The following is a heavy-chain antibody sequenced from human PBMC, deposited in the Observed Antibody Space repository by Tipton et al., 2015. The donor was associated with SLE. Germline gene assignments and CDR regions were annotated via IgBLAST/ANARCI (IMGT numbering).Heavy chain of an antibody. J-gene: IGHJ4*02. CDR3: ARRSIAAVGTGGFFDY. CDR1: GGSISFDY. CDR2: ISHSGSP. V-gene: IGHV4-34*01. Sequence: TLSLTCTVSGGSISFDYWSWIRQPPGKGLEWIGEISHSGSPNYNPSLKSRVTISVATSKNQFSLTLSSVTAADTAVYYCARRSIAAVGTGGFFDYWGQGTLVTVSS. D-gene: IGHD6-13*01.